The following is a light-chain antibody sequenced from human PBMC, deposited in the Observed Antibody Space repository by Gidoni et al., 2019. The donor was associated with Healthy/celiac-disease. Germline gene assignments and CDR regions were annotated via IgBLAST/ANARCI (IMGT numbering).Light chain of an antibody. CDR3: QQSYSTPRREWT. Sequence: DIQMTQSPSSLSASVGDRVTITCRASQSISSYLNWYQQKPGKAPKLLIYAASSLQSGVPSRFSGSGSGTDFTLTISSLQPEDFATYYCQQSYSTPRREWTFGQGTKVEIK. CDR2: AAS. J-gene: IGKJ1*01. CDR1: QSISSY. V-gene: IGKV1-39*01.